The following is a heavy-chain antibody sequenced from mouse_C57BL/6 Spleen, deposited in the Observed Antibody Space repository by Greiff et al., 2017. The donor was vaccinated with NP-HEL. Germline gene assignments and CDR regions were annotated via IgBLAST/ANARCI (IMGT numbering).Heavy chain of an antibody. CDR1: GYTFTSYW. CDR2: IDPSDSYT. D-gene: IGHD1-1*01. Sequence: QVQLQQPGAELVMPGASVKLSCKASGYTFTSYWMHWVKQRPGQGLEWIGEIDPSDSYTNYNQKFKGKSTLTVDKSSSTAYMQLSSLTSEDSAVYYCARTQFITTGYYAMDYWGQGTSVTVSS. V-gene: IGHV1-69*01. J-gene: IGHJ4*01. CDR3: ARTQFITTGYYAMDY.